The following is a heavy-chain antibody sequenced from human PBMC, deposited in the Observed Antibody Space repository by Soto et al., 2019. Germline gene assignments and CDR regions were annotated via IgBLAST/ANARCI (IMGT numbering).Heavy chain of an antibody. CDR2: INHSGST. Sequence: QVQLQQWGAGLLKPSETLSLTCAVYGGSFSGYYWSWIRQPPGKGLEWIGEINHSGSTNYNPSLKSRVIISVDTSKNQFSLKLSSVTAADTAVYYCARGLRFLEDAYYFDYWGQGALVTVSS. V-gene: IGHV4-34*01. J-gene: IGHJ4*02. CDR3: ARGLRFLEDAYYFDY. CDR1: GGSFSGYY. D-gene: IGHD3-3*01.